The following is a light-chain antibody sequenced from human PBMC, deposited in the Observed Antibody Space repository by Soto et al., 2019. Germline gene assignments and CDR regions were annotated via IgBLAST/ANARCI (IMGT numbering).Light chain of an antibody. Sequence: QLMLTQSPSASASLGASVKLTCTLSSGHNSYAIAWHQQQPEKGPRYVMKINNDGSHIKGDGIPDRFSGSSSGAERYLTISSLQSEDEADYYCQTWGTGPWVFGGGTKVTVL. CDR1: SGHNSYA. V-gene: IGLV4-69*02. J-gene: IGLJ3*02. CDR3: QTWGTGPWV. CDR2: INNDGSH.